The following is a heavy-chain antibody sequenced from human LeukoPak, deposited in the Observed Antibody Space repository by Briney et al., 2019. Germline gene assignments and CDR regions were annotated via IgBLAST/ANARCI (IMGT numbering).Heavy chain of an antibody. CDR2: MNPNSGNT. Sequence: GASVKVSCKASGYTFTSYYINWVRQATGQGLEWMGWMNPNSGNTNYAQKFQGRVTMTRDTSISTAYMELSRLRSDDTAVYYCARRALVLRFLEWFSGYFDYWGQGTLVTVSS. CDR1: GYTFTSYY. D-gene: IGHD3-3*01. CDR3: ARRALVLRFLEWFSGYFDY. J-gene: IGHJ4*02. V-gene: IGHV1-2*02.